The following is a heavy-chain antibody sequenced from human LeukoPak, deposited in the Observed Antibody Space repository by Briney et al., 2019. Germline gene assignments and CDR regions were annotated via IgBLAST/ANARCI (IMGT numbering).Heavy chain of an antibody. Sequence: GGSLRLSCAASGFIFSSYAMHWVRQSPGKGLEYVSGITSNGGSTYYANSVKGRFTISRDNSKHTLYLQMGRLSTEDMAVYYCARYESQYDILGHFQHWGQGTLVTVSS. CDR1: GFIFSSYA. D-gene: IGHD3-9*01. V-gene: IGHV3-64*01. J-gene: IGHJ1*01. CDR2: ITSNGGST. CDR3: ARYESQYDILGHFQH.